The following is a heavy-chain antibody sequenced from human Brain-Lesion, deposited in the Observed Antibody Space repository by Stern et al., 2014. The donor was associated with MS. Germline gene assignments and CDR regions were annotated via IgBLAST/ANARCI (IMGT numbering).Heavy chain of an antibody. V-gene: IGHV4-61*02. D-gene: IGHD5-18*01. CDR3: ASGYRIFDY. CDR2: IHASGSA. J-gene: IGHJ4*02. CDR1: GGSISSGSDY. Sequence: QVQLQESGPGLVKPSQTLSLTCTVSGGSISSGSDYWSWIRQPVGKGLEWIGRIHASGSAFYTPSLKSRVTISTDTSMNQFSLELNSATAADTAIYYCASGYRIFDYWCQGILVTVSS.